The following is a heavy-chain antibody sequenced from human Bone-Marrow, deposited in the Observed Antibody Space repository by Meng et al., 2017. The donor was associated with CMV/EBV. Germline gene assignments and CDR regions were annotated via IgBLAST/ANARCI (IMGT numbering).Heavy chain of an antibody. D-gene: IGHD1-26*01. J-gene: IGHJ6*02. CDR3: ARVEGWSYYAYYYYGMDV. V-gene: IGHV3-30-3*01. CDR2: ISYDGSNK. Sequence: GESLKISCAASGFTFSSYAMHWVRQAPGKGLEWVAVISYDGSNKYYADSVKGRFTISRDNSKNTLYLQMNSRRAEDTAVYYCARVEGWSYYAYYYYGMDVWGQGTTVTVSS. CDR1: GFTFSSYA.